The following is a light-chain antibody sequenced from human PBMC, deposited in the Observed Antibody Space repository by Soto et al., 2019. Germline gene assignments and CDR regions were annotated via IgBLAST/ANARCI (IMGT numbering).Light chain of an antibody. CDR1: QSIASY. CDR3: QQSSSTPYI. CDR2: AAS. J-gene: IGKJ2*01. V-gene: IGKV1-39*01. Sequence: DIQMTQSPSSLSASVGDRVTITCRTSQSIASYLNWYQQKPGKAPKLLIYAASTLQSGVPSRFSGSASGTDFTLTISSLQPEDFATYYCQQSSSTPYIFGQGTKLETK.